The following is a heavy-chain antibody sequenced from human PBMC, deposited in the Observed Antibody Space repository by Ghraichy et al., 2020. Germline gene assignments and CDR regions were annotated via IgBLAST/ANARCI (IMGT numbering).Heavy chain of an antibody. J-gene: IGHJ3*02. CDR3: ARDHRSGYSYFPRPVLLFDI. CDR1: GFTVSSNY. V-gene: IGHV3-66*01. D-gene: IGHD3-22*01. CDR2: IYSGGAT. Sequence: GGSLRLSCAASGFTVSSNYMSWVRQAPGKGLEWVSIIYSGGATNYADSVKDRFTISRDNSKNTLYLQMNSLRAEDTAVYYCARDHRSGYSYFPRPVLLFDIWGPGTMITVSS.